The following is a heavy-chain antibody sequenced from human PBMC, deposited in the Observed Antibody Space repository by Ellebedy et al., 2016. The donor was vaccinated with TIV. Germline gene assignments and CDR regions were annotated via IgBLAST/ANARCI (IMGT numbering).Heavy chain of an antibody. CDR2: LYYSGST. CDR1: GGSVIRSGYY. CDR3: ATSAAIDAFDI. Sequence: SETLSLXXSVSGGSVIRSGYYCTWIRQPPGKGLEWIGSLYYSGSTWYNPSLKSRVTISVDTSKNHFSLRLCSVTAADTAVYYCATSAAIDAFDIWGQGTMVTVSS. V-gene: IGHV4-39*02. J-gene: IGHJ3*02. D-gene: IGHD6-25*01.